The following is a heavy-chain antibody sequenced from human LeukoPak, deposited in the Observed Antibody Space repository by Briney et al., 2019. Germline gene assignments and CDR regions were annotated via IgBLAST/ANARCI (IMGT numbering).Heavy chain of an antibody. J-gene: IGHJ6*03. Sequence: GGSLRLSCAASGFTFSSYGMHWVRQAPGKGLEWVSVIYSGGSTYYADSVKGRFTISRDNSKNTLYLQKNSLRAEDTAVYYCARTQPEDSGSYYYYYYMDVWGKGTTVTVSS. CDR3: ARTQPEDSGSYYYYYYMDV. CDR2: IYSGGST. V-gene: IGHV3-53*01. D-gene: IGHD1-26*01. CDR1: GFTFSSYG.